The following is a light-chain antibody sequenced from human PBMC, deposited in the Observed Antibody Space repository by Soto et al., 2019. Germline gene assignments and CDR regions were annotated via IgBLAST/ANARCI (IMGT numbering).Light chain of an antibody. J-gene: IGKJ3*01. V-gene: IGKV3-11*01. CDR1: QSVSIY. Sequence: EIVLPQSPATLSLSPGERATLSCRASQSVSIYLAWYQQKPGQAPRLLIYDASNRATGIPARFSGSGSGTDFSLTISSLEPEDFAVYYCQLRSSWPRTFGPGTKVDIK. CDR3: QLRSSWPRT. CDR2: DAS.